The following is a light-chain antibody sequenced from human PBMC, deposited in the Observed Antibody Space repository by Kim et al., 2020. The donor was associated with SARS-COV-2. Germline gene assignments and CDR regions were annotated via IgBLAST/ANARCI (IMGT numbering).Light chain of an antibody. CDR3: ASRASSVNHVL. J-gene: IGLJ3*02. CDR1: SLRSFY. Sequence: ALGQTVRITCQGDSLRSFYATWYQQRPGQAPVLVIYGKNNRPSGIPDRFSGSSSGNTASLTITGAQAEDEADYYCASRASSVNHVLFGGGTQLTVL. CDR2: GKN. V-gene: IGLV3-19*01.